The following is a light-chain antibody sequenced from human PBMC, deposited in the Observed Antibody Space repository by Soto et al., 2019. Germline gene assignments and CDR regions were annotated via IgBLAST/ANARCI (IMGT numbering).Light chain of an antibody. V-gene: IGKV3-20*01. J-gene: IGKJ2*02. CDR1: QSVRSTY. CDR2: GAS. CDR3: QQYGTSPWT. Sequence: EIVLTQSPGTLSLSPGDTATLSCRASQSVRSTYLAWYQQKPGQAPRLLIYGASSRAAGIPDRFSGSGSGTDFTLTIASLEPEDFAVFHCQQYGTSPWTFGQGTKLEI.